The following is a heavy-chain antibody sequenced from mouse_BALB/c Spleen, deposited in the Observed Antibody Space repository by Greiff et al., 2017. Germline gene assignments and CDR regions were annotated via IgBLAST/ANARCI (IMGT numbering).Heavy chain of an antibody. Sequence: QVQLKESGAELARPGASVKLSCKASGYTFTSYWMQWVKQRPGQGLEWIGAIYPGDGDTRYTQKFKGKATLTADKSSSTAYMQLSSLASEDSAVYYCARDDYDGRAMDYWGQGTSVTVSS. CDR2: IYPGDGDT. V-gene: IGHV1-87*01. CDR3: ARDDYDGRAMDY. CDR1: GYTFTSYW. J-gene: IGHJ4*01. D-gene: IGHD2-4*01.